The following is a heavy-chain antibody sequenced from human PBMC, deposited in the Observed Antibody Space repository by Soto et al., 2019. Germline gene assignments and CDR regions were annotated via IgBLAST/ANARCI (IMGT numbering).Heavy chain of an antibody. J-gene: IGHJ6*02. Sequence: TSETLSLTCTVSGDSISSYYWSWIRQHPGKGLEWIGYIYYSGSTYYNPSLKSRVTISVDTSKNQFSLKLSSVTAADTAVYYCARDLYYGLGNYYGMDVWGQGTTVTVSS. CDR1: GDSISSYY. CDR3: ARDLYYGLGNYYGMDV. D-gene: IGHD4-17*01. V-gene: IGHV4-59*06. CDR2: IYYSGST.